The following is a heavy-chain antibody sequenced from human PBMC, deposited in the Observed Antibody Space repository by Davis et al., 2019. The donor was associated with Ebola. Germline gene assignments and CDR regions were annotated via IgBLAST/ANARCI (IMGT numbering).Heavy chain of an antibody. Sequence: MPSETLSLTCTVSGDSISSSRFYWAWIRQPPGKGLEYIGSIYSSRTSYYNPSLKSRVSISVDTSKNQFSLKLSSVTAADTAVYYCARGHSYGSMVYGVDVWGQGTTVSVSS. CDR1: GDSISSSRFY. D-gene: IGHD5-18*01. CDR2: IYSSRTS. V-gene: IGHV4-39*01. J-gene: IGHJ6*02. CDR3: ARGHSYGSMVYGVDV.